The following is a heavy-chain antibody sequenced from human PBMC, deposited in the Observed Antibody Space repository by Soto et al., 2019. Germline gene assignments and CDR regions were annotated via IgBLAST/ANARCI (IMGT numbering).Heavy chain of an antibody. V-gene: IGHV3-7*01. CDR2: IKQDGSEK. J-gene: IGHJ5*02. CDR3: AREGTRFLEWLYWFDH. CDR1: GFTFSSYW. D-gene: IGHD3-3*01. Sequence: EVQLVESGGGLVQPGGSLRLSCAASGFTFSSYWMSWVRQAPGKGLEWVANIKQDGSEKYYVDSVKGRFTISRDNAKNSLYLQMNSLRAEDTAVYYCAREGTRFLEWLYWFDHWGQGTLVTVSS.